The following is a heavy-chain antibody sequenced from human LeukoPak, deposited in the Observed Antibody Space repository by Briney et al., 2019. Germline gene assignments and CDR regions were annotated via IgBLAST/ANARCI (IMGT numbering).Heavy chain of an antibody. CDR1: GYTFNSYY. J-gene: IGHJ4*02. CDR2: INPSGGST. V-gene: IGHV1-46*02. D-gene: IGHD3-22*01. CDR3: ARARYPDSSGYYYFGY. Sequence: ASVKVSCKASGYTFNSYYMHWVRQAPGQGLEWMGIINPSGGSTSYAQKFQGRVTMTRDTSTSTVYMELSSLRSEDTAVYYCARARYPDSSGYYYFGYWGQGTLVTVSS.